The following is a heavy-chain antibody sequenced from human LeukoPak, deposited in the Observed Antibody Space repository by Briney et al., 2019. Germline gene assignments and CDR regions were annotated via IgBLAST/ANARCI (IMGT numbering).Heavy chain of an antibody. CDR2: VSGSGGST. CDR1: GFSCRSYA. D-gene: IGHD5-12*01. CDR3: ARDQGWLRLNYYCYYGMDV. Sequence: GGSLRLSCEASGFSCRSYAISWVRQAPGKGLEGVSAVSGSGGSTFYADSVKGRLTISRDNSKNTLYLQMNSLRAEDTAVYYCARDQGWLRLNYYCYYGMDVWGQGTTVTVSS. V-gene: IGHV3-23*01. J-gene: IGHJ6*02.